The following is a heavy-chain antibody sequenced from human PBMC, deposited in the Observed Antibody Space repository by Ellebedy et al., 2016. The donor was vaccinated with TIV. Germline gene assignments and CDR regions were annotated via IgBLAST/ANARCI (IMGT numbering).Heavy chain of an antibody. CDR2: ISGGGFST. Sequence: PGGSLRLSCAASEFTFSDFYMSWIRQAPGKGLEWVSSISGGGFSTYYADSVKGRFTISRDNSKNTLSLEMNSLRAEDTAVYYCAKSSNAWYWDGYFDYWGQGTLVTASS. J-gene: IGHJ4*02. CDR1: EFTFSDFY. CDR3: AKSSNAWYWDGYFDY. D-gene: IGHD2-2*01. V-gene: IGHV3-23*01.